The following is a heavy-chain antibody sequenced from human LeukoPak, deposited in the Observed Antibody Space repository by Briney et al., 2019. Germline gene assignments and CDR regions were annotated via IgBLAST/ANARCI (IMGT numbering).Heavy chain of an antibody. J-gene: IGHJ6*02. D-gene: IGHD3-10*01. CDR3: ARTTMVRGVINGMDV. CDR2: IIPILGIA. V-gene: IGHV1-69*04. CDR1: GGTFSSYA. Sequence: ASVKVSCKASGGTFSSYAISWVRQAPGQGLEWMGRIIPILGIANYAQKFQGRVTITADKSTSTAYMELSSLRSEDTAVYYCARTTMVRGVINGMDVWGQGTTVTVSS.